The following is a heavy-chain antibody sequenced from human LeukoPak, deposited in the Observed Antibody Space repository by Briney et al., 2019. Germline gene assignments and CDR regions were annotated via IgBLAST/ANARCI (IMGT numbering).Heavy chain of an antibody. J-gene: IGHJ4*02. Sequence: ASVKVSCKASGGSLSSYAINWVRQAPGQGLEWMGRILPMLGIANAAQKFQGRVTITADKSTSTAYMELTSLRSEDTAVYYCARGEVATRSGWDYAKWGQGTLVIVSS. CDR1: GGSLSSYA. CDR3: ARGEVATRSGWDYAK. CDR2: ILPMLGIA. D-gene: IGHD5-12*01. V-gene: IGHV1-69*04.